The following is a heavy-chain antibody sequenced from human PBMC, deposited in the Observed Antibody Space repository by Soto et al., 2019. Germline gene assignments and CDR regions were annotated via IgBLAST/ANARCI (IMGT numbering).Heavy chain of an antibody. V-gene: IGHV4-30-4*01. CDR1: AGSSSSGDYY. Sequence: PSETLSLTCTVSAGSSSSGDYYWSWILQPPGKGLEWIGYIYYIGSTYYNPSRKSRVTISVDTSKNQFSLKLSSVSAADIVEYYCARDGHDYVLGSFTYGGQGTLDTVSS. D-gene: IGHD3-16*01. J-gene: IGHJ4*02. CDR2: IYYIGST. CDR3: ARDGHDYVLGSFTY.